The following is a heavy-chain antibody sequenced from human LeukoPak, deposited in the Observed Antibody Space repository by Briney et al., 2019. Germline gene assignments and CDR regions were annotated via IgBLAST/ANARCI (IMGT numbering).Heavy chain of an antibody. CDR1: GGSFSGYY. D-gene: IGHD5-24*01. CDR2: INHSGST. Sequence: SETLSLTCAVSGGSFSGYYWTWIRQPPGRGLEWIGEINHSGSTNYNSSLKSRVTISVDTSKSQFSLKLNSVTAADTAMYYCARGRDPYWGQGTLVTVSS. CDR3: ARGRDPY. J-gene: IGHJ4*02. V-gene: IGHV4-34*01.